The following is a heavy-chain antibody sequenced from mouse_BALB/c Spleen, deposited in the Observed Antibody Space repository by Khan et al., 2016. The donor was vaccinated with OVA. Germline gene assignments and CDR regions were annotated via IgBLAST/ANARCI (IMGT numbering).Heavy chain of an antibody. CDR2: IRNKDNGYTT. V-gene: IGHV7-3*02. D-gene: IGHD2-1*01. CDR3: ANSGTENVMDS. Sequence: EVELVESGGGLVQPGGSLRLTCATSGFTFTDYYMSWVRQPPGKALEWLGFIRNKDNGYTTEYSASVKGRFTISRDNSQSILYLQMNTLRAEDSATYYCANSGTENVMDSWGQGTSVTVSS. CDR1: GFTFTDYY. J-gene: IGHJ4*01.